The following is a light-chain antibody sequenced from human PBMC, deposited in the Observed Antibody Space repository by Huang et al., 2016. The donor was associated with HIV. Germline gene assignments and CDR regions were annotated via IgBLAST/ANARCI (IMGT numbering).Light chain of an antibody. J-gene: IGKJ4*01. CDR2: WAA. CDR1: QSVLYSSKNKND. V-gene: IGKV4-1*01. CDR3: QQYYSTPLT. Sequence: DIVMTQSPDSLAVSLGERATINCKSGQSVLYSSKNKNDFAWYQQKPGQSPKLLIYWAATRESGGPDRFSGSGSGTDFTLTISSLQAEDVAVYYCQQYYSTPLTFGGGTKVEIK.